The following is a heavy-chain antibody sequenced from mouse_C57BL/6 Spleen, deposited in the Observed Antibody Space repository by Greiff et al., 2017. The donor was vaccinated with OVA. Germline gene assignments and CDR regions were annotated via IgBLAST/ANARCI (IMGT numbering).Heavy chain of an antibody. J-gene: IGHJ1*03. D-gene: IGHD1-1*01. CDR3: ARAVYYGSSDWYFDV. CDR2: ISYSGST. V-gene: IGHV3-8*01. Sequence: EVQLQQSGPGLAKPSQTLSLTCSVTGYSITSDYWNWIRKFPGNKLEYMGYISYSGSTYYNPSLKSRISITRDTSKNQYYLQLNSVTTEDTATYYCARAVYYGSSDWYFDVRGTGTTVTVSS. CDR1: GYSITSDY.